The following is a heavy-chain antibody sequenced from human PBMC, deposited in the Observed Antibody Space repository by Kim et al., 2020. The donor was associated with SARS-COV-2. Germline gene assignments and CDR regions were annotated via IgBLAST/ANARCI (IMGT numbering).Heavy chain of an antibody. CDR1: GYTLTELS. CDR3: ATGVRYCSSTSCYGWFDP. J-gene: IGHJ5*02. CDR2: FDPEDGET. V-gene: IGHV1-24*01. Sequence: ASVKVSCKVSGYTLTELSMHWVRQAPGKGLEWMGGFDPEDGETIYAQKFQGRVTMTEDTSTDTAYMELSSLRSEDTAVYYCATGVRYCSSTSCYGWFDPWGQGTLVTVSS. D-gene: IGHD2-2*01.